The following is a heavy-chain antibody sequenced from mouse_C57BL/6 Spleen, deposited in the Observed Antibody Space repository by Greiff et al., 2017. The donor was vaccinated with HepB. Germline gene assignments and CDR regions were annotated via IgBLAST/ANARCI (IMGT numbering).Heavy chain of an antibody. J-gene: IGHJ4*01. Sequence: QVQLQQPGAELVRPGSSVKLSCKASGYTFTSYWMDWVKQRPGQGLEWIGNIYPSDSETHYNQKFKDKATLTVDKSSSTAYMQLSSLTAEDSAVYYCARGDGSSFCAMDYWGQGTSVTVSS. V-gene: IGHV1-61*01. CDR3: ARGDGSSFCAMDY. CDR1: GYTFTSYW. CDR2: IYPSDSET. D-gene: IGHD1-1*01.